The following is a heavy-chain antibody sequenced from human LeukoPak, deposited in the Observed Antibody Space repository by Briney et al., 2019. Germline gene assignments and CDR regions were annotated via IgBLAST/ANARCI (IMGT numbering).Heavy chain of an antibody. Sequence: PGGSLRLSCAASGFTFSSYGMHWVRQAPGKGLEWVAVIWYGGSNKYYADSVKGRFTISRDNSKNTLYLQMNSLRAEDTAVYYCARLIPGGYFDYWGQGTLVTVSS. V-gene: IGHV3-33*08. CDR1: GFTFSSYG. J-gene: IGHJ4*02. D-gene: IGHD2-2*02. CDR2: IWYGGSNK. CDR3: ARLIPGGYFDY.